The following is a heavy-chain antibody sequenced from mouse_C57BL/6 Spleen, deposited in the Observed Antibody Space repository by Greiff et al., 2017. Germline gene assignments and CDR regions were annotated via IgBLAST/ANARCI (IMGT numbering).Heavy chain of an antibody. D-gene: IGHD2-4*01. V-gene: IGHV1-55*01. CDR2: IYPGSGST. J-gene: IGHJ4*01. CDR1: GYTFTSYW. Sequence: QVQLQQPGAELVKPGASVKMSCKASGYTFTSYWITWVKQRPGQGLEWIGDIYPGSGSTNYNEKFKSKATLTVDTSSSTAYMQLSSLTSEESAVYYCARYDYDPNYYAMDYWGQGTSVTVSS. CDR3: ARYDYDPNYYAMDY.